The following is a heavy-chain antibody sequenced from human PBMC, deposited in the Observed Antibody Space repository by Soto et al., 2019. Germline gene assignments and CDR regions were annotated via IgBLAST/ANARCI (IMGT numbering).Heavy chain of an antibody. CDR1: GFTFSHYA. CDR2: ISYDGSNK. CDR3: AREVILTGYRYGNLDH. D-gene: IGHD3-9*01. J-gene: IGHJ4*02. V-gene: IGHV3-30*09. Sequence: QVQLVESGGGVVQPGRSLRLSCAASGFTFSHYAMHWVRQAPGKGLERVAVISYDGSNKYYADSVKGRFAISRDNSKNTLYVQLNSLRAEDTAVYYCAREVILTGYRYGNLDHWGQGTLVTVSS.